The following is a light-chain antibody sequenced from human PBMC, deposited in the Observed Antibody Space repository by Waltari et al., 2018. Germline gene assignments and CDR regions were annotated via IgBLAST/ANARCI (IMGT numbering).Light chain of an antibody. V-gene: IGLV5-45*02. CDR2: YKSDSDK. CDR1: SDINVGTYR. Sequence: QAVLTQPSSLSTSPGPSASLTCTLRSDINVGTYRIYWYQQKPGSPPQYLLRYKSDSDKQQGSGVPSRFSGSKDASANAGILLISGLQSEDEADYYCMIWHNNAHVAFGGGTKLTVL. CDR3: MIWHNNAHVA. J-gene: IGLJ2*01.